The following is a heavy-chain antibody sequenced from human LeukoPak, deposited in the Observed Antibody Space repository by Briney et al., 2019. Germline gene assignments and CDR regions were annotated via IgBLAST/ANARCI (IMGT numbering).Heavy chain of an antibody. V-gene: IGHV3-30*02. J-gene: IGHJ6*03. CDR3: ARVAYYGSGTNYYMDV. CDR2: IQYDGTNK. D-gene: IGHD3-10*01. CDR1: GFTFSSYG. Sequence: PGGSLRLSCSTSGFTFSSYGIHWVRQAPGKGLEWVASIQYDGTNKYYADSVKGRFTISRDNAKNSLYLQMNSLRAEDTAVYYCARVAYYGSGTNYYMDVWGKGTTVTISS.